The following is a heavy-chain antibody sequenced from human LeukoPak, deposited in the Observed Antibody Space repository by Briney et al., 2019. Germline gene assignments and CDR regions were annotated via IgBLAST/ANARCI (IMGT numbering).Heavy chain of an antibody. Sequence: SATLSLTCTVSGGSISSSSYYWGWIRQPPGKGLAWIGSIYYSGSTYYNPSLKSRVTISVDTSKNQFSLKLSSVTAADTAVYYCARFYFDFDYWGQGTLVTVSS. CDR3: ARFYFDFDY. CDR1: GGSISSSSYY. CDR2: IYYSGST. J-gene: IGHJ4*02. V-gene: IGHV4-39*01. D-gene: IGHD3-9*01.